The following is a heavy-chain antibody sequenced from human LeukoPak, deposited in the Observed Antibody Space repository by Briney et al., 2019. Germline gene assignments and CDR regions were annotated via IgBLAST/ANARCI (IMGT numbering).Heavy chain of an antibody. CDR1: GFTFSSYG. D-gene: IGHD3-22*01. CDR2: IWYDGSNK. J-gene: IGHJ4*02. Sequence: GGSLRLSCAASGFTFSSYGMHWVRQAPGKGLEWVAVIWYDGSNKYYADSVKGRFTISRDNSKNTLYLQMNSLRAEDTAVYYCAKDPPYYYDSSGYYWGQGTLVTVSS. V-gene: IGHV3-33*06. CDR3: AKDPPYYYDSSGYY.